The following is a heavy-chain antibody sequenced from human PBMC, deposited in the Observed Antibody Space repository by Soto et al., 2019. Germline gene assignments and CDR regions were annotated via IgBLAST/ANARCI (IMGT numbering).Heavy chain of an antibody. CDR2: IYPGDSDI. D-gene: IGHD6-19*01. V-gene: IGHV5-51*01. CDR3: ARRIAVAGFDY. J-gene: IGHJ4*02. Sequence: GEALKISGKGSGYSFSSYWIGWVRQMPGKGLEWMGIIYPGDSDIRYSPSFQGQVTISADKSISTAYLQWSSLKASDTAMYYCARRIAVAGFDYWGQGTLVTVSS. CDR1: GYSFSSYW.